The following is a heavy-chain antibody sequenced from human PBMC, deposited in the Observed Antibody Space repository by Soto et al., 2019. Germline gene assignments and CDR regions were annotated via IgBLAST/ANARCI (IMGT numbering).Heavy chain of an antibody. CDR1: GFTFSSYG. J-gene: IGHJ6*02. Sequence: QVQLVESGGGVVQPGRSLRLSCAASGFTFSSYGMHWVRQAPGKGLEWVAVISYDGSNKYYADSVKGRFTISRDNSKNTLYLQMNSLRAEDTAVYYCAKSSPSGWYVGMDVWGQGTTVTVSS. D-gene: IGHD6-19*01. CDR2: ISYDGSNK. V-gene: IGHV3-30*18. CDR3: AKSSPSGWYVGMDV.